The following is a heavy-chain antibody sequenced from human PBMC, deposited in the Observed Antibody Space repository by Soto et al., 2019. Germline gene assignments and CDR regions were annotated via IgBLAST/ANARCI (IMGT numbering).Heavy chain of an antibody. Sequence: QVQLVESGGGVVQPGRSLRLSCAASGFTFSSYAMHWVRQAPGKGLEWVAVISYDGSNKYYADSVKGRFTISRDNSKNTLYLQMNSLRAEDTAVYYCARDSRRYYGSGSPYSCWGQGTLVTVSS. J-gene: IGHJ4*02. D-gene: IGHD3-10*01. V-gene: IGHV3-30-3*01. CDR2: ISYDGSNK. CDR3: ARDSRRYYGSGSPYSC. CDR1: GFTFSSYA.